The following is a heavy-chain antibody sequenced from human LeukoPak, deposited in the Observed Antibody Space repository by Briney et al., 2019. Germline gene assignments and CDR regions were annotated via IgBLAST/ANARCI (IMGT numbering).Heavy chain of an antibody. V-gene: IGHV3-21*04. Sequence: GGSLRLSCVVSGFTFSSYNMNWVRQAPGKGLEWVSSIGTGSSYIYYADSVKGRFTISRDNSKDTLYLQMNSLRAEDTAVYYCARGVAYCGGDCSYYFDYWGQGTLVTVSS. CDR2: IGTGSSYI. J-gene: IGHJ4*02. CDR1: GFTFSSYN. D-gene: IGHD2-21*02. CDR3: ARGVAYCGGDCSYYFDY.